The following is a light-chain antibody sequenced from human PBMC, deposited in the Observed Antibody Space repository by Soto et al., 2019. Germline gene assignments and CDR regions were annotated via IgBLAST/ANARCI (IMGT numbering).Light chain of an antibody. CDR1: QSISSH. CDR2: GAS. CDR3: QQYSYWPRA. V-gene: IGKV3-15*01. J-gene: IGKJ4*01. Sequence: EIVLTQSPPTLSVSPGERATLSCRASQSISSHLAWFQQKPGQAPRLLVYGASTRATGVPARFSGSGSGTEFTLTISSLQSEDFAVYYCQQYSYWPRAFGGGTKVEIK.